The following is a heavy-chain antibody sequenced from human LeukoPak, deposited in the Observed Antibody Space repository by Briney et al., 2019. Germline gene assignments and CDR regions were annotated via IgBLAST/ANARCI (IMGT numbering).Heavy chain of an antibody. D-gene: IGHD6-13*01. V-gene: IGHV1-18*01. CDR1: GYTFTSYG. CDR2: ISAYNGNT. CDR3: ARLGYSTLFLDY. J-gene: IGHJ4*02. Sequence: ASVKVSCKASGYTFTSYGTSWVRQAPGQGLEWMGWISAYNGNTNYAQKLQGRVTMATDTSTSTAYMELRSLRSDDTAVYYCARLGYSTLFLDYWGQGTLVTVSS.